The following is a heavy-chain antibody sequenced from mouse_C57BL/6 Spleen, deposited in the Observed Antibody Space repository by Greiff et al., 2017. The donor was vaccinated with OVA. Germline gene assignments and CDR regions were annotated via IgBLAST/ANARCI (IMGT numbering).Heavy chain of an antibody. Sequence: VKLMESGPGLVQPSQRLSITCTVSGFSLTSYGVHWVRQSPGKGLEWLGVIWRGGSTDYNAAFMSRLSITKDNSKSQVFFKMNSLQADDTAIYYCAKKDGNWDYFDYWGQGTTLTVSS. V-gene: IGHV2-5*01. CDR1: GFSLTSYG. CDR3: AKKDGNWDYFDY. CDR2: IWRGGST. J-gene: IGHJ2*01. D-gene: IGHD4-1*01.